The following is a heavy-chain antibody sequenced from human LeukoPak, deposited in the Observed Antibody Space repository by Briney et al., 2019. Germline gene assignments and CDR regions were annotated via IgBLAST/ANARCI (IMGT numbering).Heavy chain of an antibody. CDR1: GFTFSNAW. Sequence: GSSLRLSCEASGFTFSNAWMSWVGQAPGKGLEWGGRIKNKRSGGTADYGAPVKGRCIISRDDSKNTLYLQMSSLTTEDAAVYYCTTDWGSGNHYGRAFDLWGPGTMVTVSS. CDR2: IKNKRSGGTA. CDR3: TTDWGSGNHYGRAFDL. J-gene: IGHJ3*01. D-gene: IGHD3-16*01. V-gene: IGHV3-15*01.